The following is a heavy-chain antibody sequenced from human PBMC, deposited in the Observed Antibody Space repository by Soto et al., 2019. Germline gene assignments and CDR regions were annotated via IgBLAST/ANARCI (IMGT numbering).Heavy chain of an antibody. Sequence: QITLNESGPTLVKPMQTLTLTCNFSGFSLDSTAVGVGWLRQPPGKALECLALIYWDGDKRYNPSLTNRVIITKDTSNNQVVLTMADLAPADTGTYFLALFIIGGTFVRGVAFDYWGQGVLVTVSS. CDR2: IYWDGDK. V-gene: IGHV2-5*02. CDR1: GFSLDSTAVG. D-gene: IGHD3-10*01. J-gene: IGHJ4*02. CDR3: ALFIIGGTFVRGVAFDY.